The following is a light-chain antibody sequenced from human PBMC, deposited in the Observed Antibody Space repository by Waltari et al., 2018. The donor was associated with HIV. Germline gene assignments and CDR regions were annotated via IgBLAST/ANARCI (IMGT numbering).Light chain of an antibody. CDR2: SNN. CDR1: SSNIGSNT. J-gene: IGLJ3*02. CDR3: AAWDDSLIGPV. V-gene: IGLV1-44*01. Sequence: QSVLTQPPSASGTPGQRVTISCSGSSSNIGSNTVNWYQQLPGTAPKLLIYSNNQRPSGLPDRLSGSKSCTSASLAISGLQSEDEANYYCAAWDDSLIGPVFGGGTKLTVL.